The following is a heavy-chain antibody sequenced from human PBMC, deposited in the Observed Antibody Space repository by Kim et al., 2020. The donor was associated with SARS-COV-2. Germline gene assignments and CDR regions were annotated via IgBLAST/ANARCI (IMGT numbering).Heavy chain of an antibody. D-gene: IGHD3-22*01. CDR1: GFTFSSYA. CDR2: ISYDGSNK. J-gene: IGHJ4*02. CDR3: ARGPRITMIVVVNGAFDY. Sequence: GGSLRLSCAASGFTFSSYAMHWVRQAPGKGLEWVAVISYDGSNKYYADSVKGRFTISRDNSKNTLYLQMNSLRAEDTAVYYCARGPRITMIVVVNGAFDYWGQGTLVTVSS. V-gene: IGHV3-30*04.